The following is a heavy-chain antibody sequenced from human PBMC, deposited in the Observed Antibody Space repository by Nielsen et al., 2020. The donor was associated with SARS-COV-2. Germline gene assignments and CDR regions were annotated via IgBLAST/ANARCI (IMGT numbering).Heavy chain of an antibody. CDR2: ISWNSGSI. Sequence: GGSLRLSCAASGFTFDDYAMHWVRPAPGKGLEWVSGISWNSGSIGYADSVKGRFTISRDNAKTSLYLQMNSLRAEDTALYYCAKGGVWGDAFDIWGQGTMVTVSS. V-gene: IGHV3-9*01. CDR3: AKGGVWGDAFDI. CDR1: GFTFDDYA. J-gene: IGHJ3*02. D-gene: IGHD3-16*01.